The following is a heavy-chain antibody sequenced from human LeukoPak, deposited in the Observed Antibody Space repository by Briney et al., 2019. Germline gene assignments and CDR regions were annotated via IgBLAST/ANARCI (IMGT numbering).Heavy chain of an antibody. D-gene: IGHD6-6*01. CDR3: ARVRSDYSSSSPPDY. V-gene: IGHV3-7*01. CDR1: GFTFSSYW. J-gene: IGHJ4*02. CDR2: IKQDGSEK. Sequence: QPGGSLRLSCAASGFTFSSYWMSWVRQAPGKGLEWVANIKQDGSEKYYVDSVKGRFTISRDNAKNTLYLQMNSLRAEDTAIYFCARVRSDYSSSSPPDYWGQGTPVTVSS.